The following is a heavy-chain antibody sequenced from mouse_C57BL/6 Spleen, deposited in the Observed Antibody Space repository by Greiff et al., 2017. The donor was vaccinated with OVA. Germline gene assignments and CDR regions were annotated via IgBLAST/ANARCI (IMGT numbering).Heavy chain of an antibody. Sequence: QVQLQQSGAELVKPGASVKISCKASGYAFSSYWMNWVKQRPGKGLEWIGQIYPGDGDTNYNGKFKGKATLTADKSSSTAYMQLSSLTSEDSAVYFCAEDYYGSSSLAYWGQGTLVTVSA. V-gene: IGHV1-80*01. CDR3: AEDYYGSSSLAY. D-gene: IGHD1-1*01. CDR2: IYPGDGDT. CDR1: GYAFSSYW. J-gene: IGHJ3*01.